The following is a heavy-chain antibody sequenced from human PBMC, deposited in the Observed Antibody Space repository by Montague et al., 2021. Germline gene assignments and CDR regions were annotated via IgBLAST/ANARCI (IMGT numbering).Heavy chain of an antibody. J-gene: IGHJ5*02. Sequence: SETLSLTCTVSGASISSSDYYWGWIRQPPGEGLEWIGSVSYSGSTYYNPSLQSRVTISVDTSKSHFSLKLTSVTAAESAVYYCARADYGDIWFVEFPNWFDAWGQGTLVTVSS. CDR3: ARADYGDIWFVEFPNWFDA. CDR2: VSYSGST. V-gene: IGHV4-39*02. D-gene: IGHD3-10*01. CDR1: GASISSSDYY.